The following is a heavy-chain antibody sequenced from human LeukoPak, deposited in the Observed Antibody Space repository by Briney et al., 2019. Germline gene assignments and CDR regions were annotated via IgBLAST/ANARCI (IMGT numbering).Heavy chain of an antibody. D-gene: IGHD3-22*01. CDR2: IYYSGST. V-gene: IGHV4-39*01. CDR1: GGSISSSSYY. Sequence: SETLSLTCTVSGGSISSSSYYWGWIRQPPGKGLEWIGSIYYSGSTYYNPSLKSRVTISVDTSKNQFSLKLSSVTAADTAVYYCASAEDWYDSSGWDYWGQGTLVTVSS. J-gene: IGHJ4*02. CDR3: ASAEDWYDSSGWDY.